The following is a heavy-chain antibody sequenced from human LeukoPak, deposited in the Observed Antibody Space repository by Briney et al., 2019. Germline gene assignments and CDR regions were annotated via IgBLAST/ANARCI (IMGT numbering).Heavy chain of an antibody. CDR1: GFTFDDYA. CDR3: ARDYGAQKAAFDI. D-gene: IGHD3-10*01. V-gene: IGHV3-9*01. CDR2: ISWNSGSI. Sequence: PGRSLRLSCAASGFTFDDYAMHWVRQAPGKGLEWVSGISWNSGSIGYADSVKGRFTISRDNAKNSLYLQMNSLRAEDTAVYYCARDYGAQKAAFDIWGQGTMVTVSS. J-gene: IGHJ3*02.